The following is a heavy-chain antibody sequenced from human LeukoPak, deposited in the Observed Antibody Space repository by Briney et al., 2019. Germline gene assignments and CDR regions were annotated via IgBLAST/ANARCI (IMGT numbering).Heavy chain of an antibody. Sequence: ASVKVSCKASGYTFTGYYMHWVRQAPGQGLEWMGWINPNSGGTNYAQKFQGRVTMTRDTSISTAYMELSRLRSDDTAVYYCARSNLEWLFSSAYWGQGTLVTVSS. V-gene: IGHV1-2*02. J-gene: IGHJ4*02. CDR2: INPNSGGT. CDR3: ARSNLEWLFSSAY. D-gene: IGHD3-3*01. CDR1: GYTFTGYY.